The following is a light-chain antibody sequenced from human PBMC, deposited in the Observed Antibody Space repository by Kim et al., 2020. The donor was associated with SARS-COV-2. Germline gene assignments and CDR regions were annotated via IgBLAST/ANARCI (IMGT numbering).Light chain of an antibody. CDR1: SSAVGGYNY. Sequence: GQSITIFCTGASSAVGGYNYVSWYQQHPGKAHKLMIYDVSNRPSGISNRFPGSKSGNTAYLTISGLQAEDEADYYCSSYTSSGTLLFGGGTQLTVL. CDR3: SSYTSSGTLL. V-gene: IGLV2-14*03. J-gene: IGLJ2*01. CDR2: DVS.